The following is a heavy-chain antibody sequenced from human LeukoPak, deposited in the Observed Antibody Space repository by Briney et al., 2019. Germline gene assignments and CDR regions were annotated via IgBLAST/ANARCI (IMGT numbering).Heavy chain of an antibody. V-gene: IGHV3-33*06. CDR1: GFTFSGYG. CDR3: AKDTRGYSYGHDAFDI. Sequence: GGSLRLSCAASGFTFSGYGLHWVRQAPGKGLEWVAVIWYDGSNKYYADSVKGRFTISRDNSKNTLYLQMNSLRAEDAAVYYCAKDTRGYSYGHDAFDIWGQGTMVTVSS. J-gene: IGHJ3*02. D-gene: IGHD5-18*01. CDR2: IWYDGSNK.